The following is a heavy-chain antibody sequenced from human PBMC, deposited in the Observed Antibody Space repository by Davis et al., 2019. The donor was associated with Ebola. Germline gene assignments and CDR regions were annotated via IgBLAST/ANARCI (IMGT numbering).Heavy chain of an antibody. CDR3: ARIGYCSSTSCYYIDYYYYGMDV. Sequence: ASVKVSCKASGYSFPSHDVSWVRQAPGQGLEWVAWIRPYNGNTHYTQKVQDRVTVTTDTSTSTAYMELRSLRSDDTAVYYCARIGYCSSTSCYYIDYYYYGMDVWGQGTTVTVS. D-gene: IGHD2-2*01. CDR2: IRPYNGNT. J-gene: IGHJ6*02. V-gene: IGHV1-18*01. CDR1: GYSFPSHD.